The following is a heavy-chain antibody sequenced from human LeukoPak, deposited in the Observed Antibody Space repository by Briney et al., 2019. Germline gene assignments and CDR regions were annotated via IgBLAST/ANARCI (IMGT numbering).Heavy chain of an antibody. J-gene: IGHJ3*02. CDR1: GYTFTSYG. CDR2: INPNSGGT. Sequence: ASVKVSCKASGYTFTSYGISWVRQAPGQGLEWMGWINPNSGGTNYAQKFQGWVTMTRDTSISTAYMELSRLRSDDTAVYYCARAPRNYYDSTVAFDIWGQGTMVTVSS. CDR3: ARAPRNYYDSTVAFDI. D-gene: IGHD3-22*01. V-gene: IGHV1-2*04.